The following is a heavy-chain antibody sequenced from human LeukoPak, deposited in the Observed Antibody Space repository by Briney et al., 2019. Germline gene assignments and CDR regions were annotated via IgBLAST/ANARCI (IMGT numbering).Heavy chain of an antibody. V-gene: IGHV1-2*02. Sequence: ASVKVSCKASGYTFTGYYMHWVRQAPGQGLEWMGWINPNSGGTNYAQKFRGRVTMTRDTSISTAYMELSRLRSDDTAVYYCARDLKGYSYGLDWGQGTLVTVSS. CDR2: INPNSGGT. J-gene: IGHJ4*02. CDR1: GYTFTGYY. CDR3: ARDLKGYSYGLD. D-gene: IGHD5-18*01.